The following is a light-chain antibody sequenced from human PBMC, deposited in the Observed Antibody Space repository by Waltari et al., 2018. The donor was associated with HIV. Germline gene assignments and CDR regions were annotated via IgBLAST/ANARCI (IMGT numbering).Light chain of an antibody. CDR2: RNH. CDR1: ISNLGGNF. Sequence: QSVVTQPPSASGTPGQNISISCSGDISNLGGNFVYWYHQRPGTAPRLLLDRNHQRPSGVPDRCSVSKAATSAALANSGLRSEDAADYHCSTWDNSLSHWVFGGGTKVTVL. CDR3: STWDNSLSHWV. V-gene: IGLV1-47*01. J-gene: IGLJ3*02.